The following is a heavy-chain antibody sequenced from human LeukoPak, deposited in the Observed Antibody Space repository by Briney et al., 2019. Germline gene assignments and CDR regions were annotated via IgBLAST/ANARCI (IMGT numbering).Heavy chain of an antibody. J-gene: IGHJ3*01. CDR1: GYTFTNSG. V-gene: IGHV1-18*01. D-gene: IGHD1-1*01. CDR3: ARVEFRLDPLDL. Sequence: ASVKVSCKASGYTFTNSGINWVRQAPGQGLEWMGWISAYTGNTNYAQNFQGRITMTTDTSTSTAFMELRSLIFDDTAVYYCARVEFRLDPLDLWGQGTVVTASS. CDR2: ISAYTGNT.